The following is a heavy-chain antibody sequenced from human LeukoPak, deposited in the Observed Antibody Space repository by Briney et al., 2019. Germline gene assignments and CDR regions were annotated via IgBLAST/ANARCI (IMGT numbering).Heavy chain of an antibody. CDR2: ISYDGTNK. Sequence: PGGSLTLSCAASGFTFSSYGMHWVRQAPGKGLEWVAVISYDGTNKYYADSVKGRFIMCRDNSKNTLYLQMNSLRAEDAAVYYCAKDPSTVTAGVFDIWGQGTMVSVSS. J-gene: IGHJ3*02. V-gene: IGHV3-30*18. CDR1: GFTFSSYG. CDR3: AKDPSTVTAGVFDI. D-gene: IGHD4-17*01.